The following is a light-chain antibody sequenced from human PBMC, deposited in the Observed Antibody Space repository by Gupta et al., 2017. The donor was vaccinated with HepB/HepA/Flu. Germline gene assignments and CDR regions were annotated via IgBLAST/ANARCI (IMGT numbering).Light chain of an antibody. J-gene: IGKJ4*01. CDR3: QQYDSSLSS. Sequence: EIVLTQSPGTLSLSPGERATLSCRASQSVRNDYFAWYQQRPGQAPRLLIYGASSRATGIPDRFSGGGSGTDFTLTITRREPEDFAVYYCQQYDSSLSSFGGGTKVEIK. CDR1: QSVRNDY. CDR2: GAS. V-gene: IGKV3-20*01.